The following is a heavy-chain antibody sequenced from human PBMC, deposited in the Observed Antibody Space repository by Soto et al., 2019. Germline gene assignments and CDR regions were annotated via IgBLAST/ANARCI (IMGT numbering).Heavy chain of an antibody. CDR3: ARDDDGGSDCDLGY. D-gene: IGHD1-26*01. CDR1: GFTFSSHA. Sequence: QVQLVESGGGVVQPGRSLRLSCAVSGFTFSSHAMHWVRQAPGKGLEWVTLISSDGSNKYYADSVKGRFTTSRDNSKNTMYLQVNRLRVEATAVYYCARDDDGGSDCDLGYWGQGALVTGSS. J-gene: IGHJ4*02. V-gene: IGHV3-30-3*01. CDR2: ISSDGSNK.